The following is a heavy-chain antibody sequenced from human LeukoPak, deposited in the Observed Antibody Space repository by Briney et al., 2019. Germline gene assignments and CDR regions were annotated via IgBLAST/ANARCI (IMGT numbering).Heavy chain of an antibody. D-gene: IGHD3-10*02. CDR2: IVKDGKT. CDR3: ARDLHYYVAMDV. J-gene: IGHJ6*02. CDR1: GLPLWSLA. V-gene: IGHV3-23*01. Sequence: GGPVSLLCGPCGLPLWSLAVMWVRAARGRGVVWVSSIVKDGKTHNSESVKGRFVISRDNFSGMIFLQLNSLRVEDTAIYYCARDLHYYVAMDVWGQGTTVTVSS.